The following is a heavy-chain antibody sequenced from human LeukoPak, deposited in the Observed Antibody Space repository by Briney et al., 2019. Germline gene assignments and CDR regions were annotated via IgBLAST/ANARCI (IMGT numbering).Heavy chain of an antibody. CDR1: GFTFSSYG. J-gene: IGHJ6*02. CDR3: AREGYGSGSYYPILGEYYGVDV. Sequence: PGRSLRLSCAASGFTFSSYGMHWVRQAPGKGLEWVAVIWYDGSNKYYADSVKGRFTISRDNSKNTLYLQMNSLRDTAVYYCAREGYGSGSYYPILGEYYGVDVWGQGTTVTVSS. V-gene: IGHV3-33*01. CDR2: IWYDGSNK. D-gene: IGHD3-10*01.